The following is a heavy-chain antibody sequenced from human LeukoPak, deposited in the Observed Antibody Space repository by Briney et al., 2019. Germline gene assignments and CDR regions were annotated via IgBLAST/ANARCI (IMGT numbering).Heavy chain of an antibody. CDR3: AKSTVGTNDY. J-gene: IGHJ4*02. CDR2: ISGGGSDT. CDR1: GFTFSLYA. V-gene: IGHV3-23*01. Sequence: PGGSLRLSCAGFGFTFSLYAMSWVRQAPGKGLEWVSAISGGGSDTYYADSVKGRFTISRDNSKSTLYLQMNSLRAEDTAVYYCAKSTVGTNDYWGQGTLVTVSS. D-gene: IGHD1/OR15-1a*01.